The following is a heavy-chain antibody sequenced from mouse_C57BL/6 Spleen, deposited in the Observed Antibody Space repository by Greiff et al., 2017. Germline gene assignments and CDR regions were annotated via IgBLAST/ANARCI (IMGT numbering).Heavy chain of an antibody. V-gene: IGHV1-80*01. CDR1: GYAFSSYW. J-gene: IGHJ1*03. CDR3: ARTRYSNPHWYFDV. D-gene: IGHD2-5*01. Sequence: QVQLQQSGAELVKPGASVKISCKASGYAFSSYWMNWVKQRPGKGLEWIGQIYPGDGDTNYNGKFKGKATLTADKSSSTAYMQLSSLTSEDSAVYFCARTRYSNPHWYFDVWGTGTTVTVSS. CDR2: IYPGDGDT.